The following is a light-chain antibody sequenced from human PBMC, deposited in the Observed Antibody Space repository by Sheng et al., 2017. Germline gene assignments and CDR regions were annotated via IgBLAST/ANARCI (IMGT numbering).Light chain of an antibody. Sequence: DIVMTQSPLSLPVTPGEPASISCRSNQSLLHSIGYNYLDWYLQKPGQSPQLLFYLASSRASGVPDRFTGSGTGTDFTLKISRVEAEDMGVYYCMQSLETPYTFGQGTXLE. V-gene: IGKV2-28*01. CDR3: MQSLETPYT. J-gene: IGKJ2*01. CDR2: LAS. CDR1: QSLLHSIGYNY.